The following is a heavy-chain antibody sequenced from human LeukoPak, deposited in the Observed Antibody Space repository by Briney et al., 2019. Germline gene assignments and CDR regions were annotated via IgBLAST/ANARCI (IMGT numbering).Heavy chain of an antibody. V-gene: IGHV4-30-2*01. CDR3: ARDRGIWFGELL. J-gene: IGHJ4*02. CDR2: IYHSGST. CDR1: GGSISSGGYY. D-gene: IGHD3-10*01. Sequence: SETLSLTCTVSGGSISSGGYYWSWIRQPPGKGLEWIGYIYHSGSTYYNPSLKSRVTISVDRSKNQFSLKLSSVTAADTAVYYCARDRGIWFGELLWGQGTLVTVSS.